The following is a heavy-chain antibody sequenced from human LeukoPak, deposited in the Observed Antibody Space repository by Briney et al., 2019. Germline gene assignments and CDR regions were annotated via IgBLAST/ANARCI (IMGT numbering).Heavy chain of an antibody. D-gene: IGHD5-24*01. V-gene: IGHV3-23*01. CDR2: ISGSGGST. J-gene: IGHJ4*02. CDR1: GFTFSSYA. CDR3: AKGREMATITDFDY. Sequence: GGSLXXXCXAXGFTFSSYAXSWVRQAPGKGLEWVSGISGSGGSTYYADSVKGRFTISTDNSKNTLYLQMTSLRADDTAVYYCAKGREMATITDFDYWGQGNLVTVSS.